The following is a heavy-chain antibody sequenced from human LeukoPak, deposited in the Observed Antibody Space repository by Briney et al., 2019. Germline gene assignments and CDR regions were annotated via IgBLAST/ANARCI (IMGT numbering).Heavy chain of an antibody. V-gene: IGHV4-4*09. Sequence: SETLSLTCTVSGGSISSYYWSWIRQPPGKGLEWIGYIYTSGSTNYNPSLKSRVTISVDTSKNQFSLKLSSVTAADTAVYYCARFMVAGSYYYYYYMDVWGKGTTVTVSS. CDR2: IYTSGST. D-gene: IGHD6-19*01. J-gene: IGHJ6*03. CDR1: GGSISSYY. CDR3: ARFMVAGSYYYYYYMDV.